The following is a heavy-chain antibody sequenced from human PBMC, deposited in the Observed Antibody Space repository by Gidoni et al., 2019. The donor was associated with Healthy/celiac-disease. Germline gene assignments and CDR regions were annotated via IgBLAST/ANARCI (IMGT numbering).Heavy chain of an antibody. V-gene: IGHV3-49*03. CDR3: TRGYSYVTPVTY. J-gene: IGHJ4*02. CDR1: GFTLGDYA. CDR2: IRSKAYGGTT. Sequence: EVQLVESGGGLVQPGRSRRLSCTASGFTLGDYAMSWFRQAPGKGLEWVGFIRSKAYGGTTEYAASVKGRFTISRDDSKSIAYLQMNSLKTEDTAVYYCTRGYSYVTPVTYWGQGTLVTVSS. D-gene: IGHD5-18*01.